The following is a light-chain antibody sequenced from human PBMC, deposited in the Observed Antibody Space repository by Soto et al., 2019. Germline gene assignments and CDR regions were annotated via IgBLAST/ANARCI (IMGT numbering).Light chain of an antibody. CDR1: QSVSSY. CDR2: DAS. V-gene: IGKV3-11*01. Sequence: EIVLTQSPATLSLSTGERATLSCRVSQSVSSYLAWYQEGPVQAPKLLIFDASSRATCIPIRFSGSGYGTDFTLIISSLEAEDSAVYYCQHRSNWPSITFGQGTRLEI. J-gene: IGKJ5*01. CDR3: QHRSNWPSIT.